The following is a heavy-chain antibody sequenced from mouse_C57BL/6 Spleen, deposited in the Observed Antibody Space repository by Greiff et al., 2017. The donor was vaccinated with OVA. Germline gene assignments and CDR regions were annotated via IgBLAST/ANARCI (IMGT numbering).Heavy chain of an antibody. CDR3: ARERNPYYFYY. CDR2: INPNNGGT. V-gene: IGHV1-18*01. Sequence: VQLQQSGPELVKPGASVKIPCKASGYTFTDYNMDWVKQSHGKSLEWIGDINPNNGGTNYNQKFKGKATLTVDKSSSTAYMQLRSLTSEDTAVYYCARERNPYYFYYWGQGTTLTVSS. J-gene: IGHJ2*01. CDR1: GYTFTDYN.